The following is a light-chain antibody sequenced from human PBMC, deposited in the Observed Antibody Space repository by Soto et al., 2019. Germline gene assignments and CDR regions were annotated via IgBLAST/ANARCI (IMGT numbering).Light chain of an antibody. CDR3: ATWYDTLSAWV. Sequence: QSVLAQPPSASGTPGQRVTISCSGGNSNIGSNYVYWYQHLPGAAPKLLIYRNRQRPSGVPDRFSGSKSGTSASLAIGGLRSGDEADYYCATWYDTLSAWVFGGGTKVTVL. CDR2: RNR. J-gene: IGLJ3*02. CDR1: NSNIGSNY. V-gene: IGLV1-47*01.